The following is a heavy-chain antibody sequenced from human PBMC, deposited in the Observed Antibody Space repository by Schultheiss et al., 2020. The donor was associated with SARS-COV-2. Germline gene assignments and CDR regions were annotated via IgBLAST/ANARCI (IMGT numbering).Heavy chain of an antibody. Sequence: GESLKISCAASGFTFSSYEMNWVRQAPGKGLEWVSYISSSGSTIYYADSVKGRFTISRDNAKNSLYLQMNSLRAEDTAVYYCAKSLALYGDRPFDYWGQGTLVTVSS. D-gene: IGHD4-17*01. CDR3: AKSLALYGDRPFDY. CDR1: GFTFSSYE. J-gene: IGHJ4*02. V-gene: IGHV3-48*03. CDR2: ISSSGSTI.